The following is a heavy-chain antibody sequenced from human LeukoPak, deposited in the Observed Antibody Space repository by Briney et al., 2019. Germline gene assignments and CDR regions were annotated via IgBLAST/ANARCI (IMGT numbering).Heavy chain of an antibody. D-gene: IGHD3-3*01. J-gene: IGHJ6*02. Sequence: ASVKVSCKASGYTFTSYDINWVRQATGQGLEWMGWMNPNSGNTGYAQKSQGRVTMTRNTSISTAYMELSSLRSEDTAVYYCARSRITIFGVVIFFRYYYGMDVWGQGTTVTVSS. CDR1: GYTFTSYD. CDR3: ARSRITIFGVVIFFRYYYGMDV. V-gene: IGHV1-8*01. CDR2: MNPNSGNT.